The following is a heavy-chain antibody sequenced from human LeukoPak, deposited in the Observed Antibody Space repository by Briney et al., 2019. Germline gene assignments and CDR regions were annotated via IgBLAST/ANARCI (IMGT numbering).Heavy chain of an antibody. Sequence: PGGSLRLSCAASGFTFSDYYMSWIRQAPGTGLKWLSYISGTSMFTNYADSVRGRFTISRDNAKNSLYPQMNSLRAEDTAVYYCANCLAYGSGSYYSSPFDYWGQGTLVTVSS. V-gene: IGHV3-11*03. CDR1: GFTFSDYY. CDR2: ISGTSMFT. J-gene: IGHJ4*02. D-gene: IGHD3-10*01. CDR3: ANCLAYGSGSYYSSPFDY.